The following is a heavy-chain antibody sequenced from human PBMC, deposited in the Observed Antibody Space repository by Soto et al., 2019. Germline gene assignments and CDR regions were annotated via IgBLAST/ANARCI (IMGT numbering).Heavy chain of an antibody. CDR1: VYTFTIYY. CDR2: INPSGGST. CDR3: ARADTSYCSGGTCYFDY. Sequence: SVKVSCKASVYTFTIYYMQWVRQAPGRGLEWMGIINPSGGSTSYAQRFQGRVTMTRDTSTSTVYMELSSLRSEDTAVYYCARADTSYCSGGTCYFDYWGQGTQVTVSS. D-gene: IGHD2-15*01. V-gene: IGHV1-46*03. J-gene: IGHJ4*02.